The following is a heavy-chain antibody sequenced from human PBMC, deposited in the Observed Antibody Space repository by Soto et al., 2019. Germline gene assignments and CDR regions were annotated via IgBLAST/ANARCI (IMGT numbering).Heavy chain of an antibody. CDR2: IYYSGST. J-gene: IGHJ5*02. D-gene: IGHD6-6*01. CDR3: AGVGVAARGASWLDS. CDR1: GGSISSGGYY. V-gene: IGHV4-31*03. Sequence: SETLSLTCTVSGGSISSGGYYWSWIRQHPGKGLEWIGYIYYSGSTYYNPSLKSRVTISVDTSKNQFSLKLSSVTAADTAVYYCAGVGVAARGASWLDSRGQGTLVTVSS.